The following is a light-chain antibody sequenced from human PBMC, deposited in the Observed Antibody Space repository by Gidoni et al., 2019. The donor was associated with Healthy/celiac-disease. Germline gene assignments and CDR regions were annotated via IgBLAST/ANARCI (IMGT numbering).Light chain of an antibody. CDR3: ASWEDTLNGPV. CDR2: NNS. CDR1: YSSVGTNT. Sequence: QAVLTQPPSVSGTPAQRVTISCSGTYSSVGTNTVNWYQQFPGAAPRLLILNNSQRPSGVPDRFSGSKSGTSASLAISGLQSEDAADYFCASWEDTLNGPVFGGGTKVTVL. J-gene: IGLJ3*02. V-gene: IGLV1-44*01.